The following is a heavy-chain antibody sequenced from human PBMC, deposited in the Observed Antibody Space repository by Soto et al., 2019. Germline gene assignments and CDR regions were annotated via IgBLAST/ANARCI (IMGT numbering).Heavy chain of an antibody. V-gene: IGHV3-53*01. D-gene: IGHD6-19*01. CDR3: ARHFTMSVAGIGHNWFDN. CDR1: GFTVSSNY. Sequence: GGSLRLSCAASGFTVSSNYMSWVRQAPGKGLEWVSVIYSGGSTYYADSVKGRFTISRDNSKNTLYLQMNSLRAEDTAVYYCARHFTMSVAGIGHNWFDNWGQGNLVTVSS. CDR2: IYSGGST. J-gene: IGHJ5*02.